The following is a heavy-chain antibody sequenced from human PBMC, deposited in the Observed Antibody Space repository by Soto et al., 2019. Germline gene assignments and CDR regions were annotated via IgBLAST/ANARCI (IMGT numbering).Heavy chain of an antibody. V-gene: IGHV4-31*03. CDR3: ARGSLGAYYYFDY. Sequence: QVQLQESGPGLVKPSQTLSLTCTVSGGSISSGGYYWSWIRQHPGKGLEWIGYIYYSGSTYYNPYLKSRVTISVDTSKNQFSLKLSSVTAADTAVYYCARGSLGAYYYFDYWGQGTLVTVSS. CDR2: IYYSGST. D-gene: IGHD1-26*01. J-gene: IGHJ4*02. CDR1: GGSISSGGYY.